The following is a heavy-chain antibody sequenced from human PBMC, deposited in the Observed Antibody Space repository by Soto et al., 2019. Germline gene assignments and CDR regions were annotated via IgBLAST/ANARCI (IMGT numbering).Heavy chain of an antibody. J-gene: IGHJ4*02. D-gene: IGHD1-1*01. V-gene: IGHV3-23*01. Sequence: LRLSCPASCFTCSSCAMGCVRQSPGKGLECFSTISGSGGTTYYAYSVKGRFTISRDNSKNTLYLQMNSLRAEDTALYYCAKVRSTTTFDVVSLFGYSGQGTLVTVSS. CDR1: CFTCSSCA. CDR2: ISGSGGTT. CDR3: AKVRSTTTFDVVSLFGY.